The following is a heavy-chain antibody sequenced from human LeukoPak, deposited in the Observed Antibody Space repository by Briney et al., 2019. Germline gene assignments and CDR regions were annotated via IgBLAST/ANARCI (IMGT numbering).Heavy chain of an antibody. CDR1: GFTFDDYA. D-gene: IGHD1-7*01. CDR2: IRWDSGSS. J-gene: IGHJ3*02. CDR3: IKDLRLDLKFDTFDM. Sequence: GGSLRLSCAPSGFTFDDYALHWARLPPGKGLEGVSRIRWDSGSSVYADSVKGLFTTARDNAKHSLYLQMNGLTPDDTALYYCIKDLRLDLKFDTFDMWGQGTMVTVSS. V-gene: IGHV3-9*01.